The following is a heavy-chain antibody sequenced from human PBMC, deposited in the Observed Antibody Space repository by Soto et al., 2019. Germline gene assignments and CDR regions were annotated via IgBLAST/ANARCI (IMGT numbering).Heavy chain of an antibody. V-gene: IGHV6-1*01. D-gene: IGHD6-6*01. CDR1: GDSVSSNSAA. J-gene: IGHJ6*02. Sequence: SQTLSLTCAISGDSVSSNSAAWNWIRQSPSRGLEWLGRTYYRSKWYNDYAVSVKSRITINPDTSKNQFSLQLNSVTPEDTAVYYCARDDKYSSPLVHYYYGMDVWGQGTSVTVYS. CDR3: ARDDKYSSPLVHYYYGMDV. CDR2: TYYRSKWYN.